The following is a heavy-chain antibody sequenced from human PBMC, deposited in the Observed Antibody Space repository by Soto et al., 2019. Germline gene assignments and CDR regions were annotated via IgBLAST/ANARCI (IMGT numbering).Heavy chain of an antibody. CDR1: GFTFSRFE. CDR2: ISSSGSTA. D-gene: IGHD3-10*01. Sequence: GGSLRLSCAASGFTFSRFELHWVRQAPGKGLEWISYISSSGSTAYYASSVEGRLTISRDNANNSVYLQMDSLRAEDTALYYCTRAAWFPYLSFYWGQGALVTVSS. CDR3: TRAAWFPYLSFY. V-gene: IGHV3-48*03. J-gene: IGHJ4*02.